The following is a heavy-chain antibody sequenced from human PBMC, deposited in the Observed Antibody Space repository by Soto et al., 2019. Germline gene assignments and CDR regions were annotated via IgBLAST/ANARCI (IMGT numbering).Heavy chain of an antibody. J-gene: IGHJ3*02. CDR1: GYTFTSYD. Sequence: ASVKVSCKASGYTFTSYDINWVRQATGQGLEWMGWMNPNSGNTGYAQKFQGRVTMTRNTSISTAYMELSSLRSEDTAVYYCAIPLGEPPDAFDIWGQGTMVTVSS. CDR2: MNPNSGNT. D-gene: IGHD3-10*01. V-gene: IGHV1-8*01. CDR3: AIPLGEPPDAFDI.